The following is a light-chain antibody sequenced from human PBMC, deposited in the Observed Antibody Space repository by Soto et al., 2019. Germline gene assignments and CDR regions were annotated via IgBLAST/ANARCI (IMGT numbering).Light chain of an antibody. Sequence: EVVMTQSPATLSVCPGGRATLSCRSSQSISDTLAWYQQKPGQAPRLLIYGASSRATGIPDRFSGSGSGTDFTLTISRLEPEDVAVYYCQQYGSSPPITFGQGTRLEIK. CDR1: QSISDT. V-gene: IGKV3-20*01. CDR2: GAS. J-gene: IGKJ5*01. CDR3: QQYGSSPPIT.